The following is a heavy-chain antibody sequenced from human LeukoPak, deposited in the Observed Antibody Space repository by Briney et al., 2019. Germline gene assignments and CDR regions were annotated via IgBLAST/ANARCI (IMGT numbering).Heavy chain of an antibody. CDR3: AKDLNWNDVGSYFDY. V-gene: IGHV3-23*01. CDR1: GFTFSSYA. J-gene: IGHJ4*02. Sequence: GGSLRLSCAASGFTFSSYAMSWVRQAPGKGLEWVSAISGSGGSTYYADSVKGRFTISRDNSKNTLYLQMNSLRAEDTAVYYCAKDLNWNDVGSYFDYWGQGTLVTVSS. CDR2: ISGSGGST. D-gene: IGHD1-1*01.